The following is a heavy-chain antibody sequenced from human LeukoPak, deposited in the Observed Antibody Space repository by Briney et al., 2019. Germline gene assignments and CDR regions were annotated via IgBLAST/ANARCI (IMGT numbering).Heavy chain of an antibody. V-gene: IGHV3-21*01. CDR2: ISSSSSYI. D-gene: IGHD6-13*01. J-gene: IGHJ4*02. Sequence: GGSLRLSCAASGFTFSSYAMSWVRQAPGKGLEWVSSISSSSSYIYYADSVKGRFTISRDNAKNSLYLQMNSLRAEDTAVYYCARDPSSGIARHTFDYWGQGTLVTVSS. CDR1: GFTFSSYA. CDR3: ARDPSSGIARHTFDY.